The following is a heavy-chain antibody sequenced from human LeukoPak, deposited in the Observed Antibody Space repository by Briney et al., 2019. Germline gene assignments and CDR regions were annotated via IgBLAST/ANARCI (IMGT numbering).Heavy chain of an antibody. Sequence: SVKVSCKASGGAFSSYAISWVRQAPGQGLEWMGRIIPILGIANYAQKFQGRVTITADKSTSTAYMELSSLRSEDTAVYYCARSDYYDSSGYPDYWGQGTLVTVSS. V-gene: IGHV1-69*04. CDR1: GGAFSSYA. J-gene: IGHJ4*02. D-gene: IGHD3-22*01. CDR3: ARSDYYDSSGYPDY. CDR2: IIPILGIA.